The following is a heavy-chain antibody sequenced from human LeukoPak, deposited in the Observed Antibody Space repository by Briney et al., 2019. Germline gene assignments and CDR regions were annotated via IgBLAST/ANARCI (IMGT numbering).Heavy chain of an antibody. Sequence: SQTLSLTCTVSGDSISSGGYYWSWVRQHPGKGLEWIGYIYYRGSIYYNPSLKSRATMSVDASKNQFSLILSPVTAADTAVYYCARAPIHGTQPIDYWGQGVLVTVSS. CDR2: IYYRGSI. J-gene: IGHJ4*02. CDR3: ARAPIHGTQPIDY. V-gene: IGHV4-31*03. CDR1: GDSISSGGYY. D-gene: IGHD1-1*01.